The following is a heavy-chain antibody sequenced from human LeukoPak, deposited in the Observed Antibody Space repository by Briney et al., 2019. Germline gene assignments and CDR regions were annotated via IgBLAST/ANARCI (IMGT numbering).Heavy chain of an antibody. Sequence: PGGSLRLSCAASGFTFSSYAMHWVRQAPGKGLEWVAVISYDGSNKYYADSVKGRFTISRGNSKNTLYLQMNSLRAEDTAVYYCARVERAYYYGSGSYDVWGQGTLVTVSS. CDR2: ISYDGSNK. CDR3: ARVERAYYYGSGSYDV. CDR1: GFTFSSYA. J-gene: IGHJ4*02. D-gene: IGHD3-10*01. V-gene: IGHV3-30*04.